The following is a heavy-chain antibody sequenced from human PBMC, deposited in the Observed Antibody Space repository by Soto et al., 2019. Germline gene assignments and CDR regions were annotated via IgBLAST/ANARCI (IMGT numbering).Heavy chain of an antibody. V-gene: IGHV4-39*01. Sequence: QLQLQESGPGLVKPSETLSLTCTVSGGSISSSSYYWGWIRQPPGKGLEWIGSIYYSGSTYYNPSLKSRVTISVDTSKNQFSLKLSSVTAADTAVYYCARHRAYYDFWSGYYPDAFDIWGQGTMVTVSS. CDR1: GGSISSSSYY. D-gene: IGHD3-3*01. J-gene: IGHJ3*02. CDR2: IYYSGST. CDR3: ARHRAYYDFWSGYYPDAFDI.